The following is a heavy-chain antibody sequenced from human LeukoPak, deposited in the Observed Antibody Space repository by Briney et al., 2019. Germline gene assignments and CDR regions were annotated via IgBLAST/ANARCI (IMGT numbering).Heavy chain of an antibody. V-gene: IGHV3-74*01. J-gene: IGHJ4*02. CDR3: ARDDGPYISGSYPDY. D-gene: IGHD3-10*01. Sequence: PGGSLRLSCAASGFTFSNYYMHWVRQAPGKGLVWVSRLSNDGSSTNYADSVKGRFTTSRDNAKNTVYLQMNSLRVEDTAVYYCARDDGPYISGSYPDYRGQGTLVTVSS. CDR2: LSNDGSST. CDR1: GFTFSNYY.